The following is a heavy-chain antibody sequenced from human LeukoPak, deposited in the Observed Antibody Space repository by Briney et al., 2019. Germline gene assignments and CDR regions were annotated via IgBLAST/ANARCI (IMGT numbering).Heavy chain of an antibody. CDR2: IYYSGST. V-gene: IGHV4-59*12. CDR1: GGSISSYY. J-gene: IGHJ5*02. Sequence: PSETLSLTCTVSGGSISSYYWSWIRQPPGKGLEWIGYIYYSGSTNYNPSLKSRVTISVDTSKNQFSLKLSSVTAADTAVYYCARRLMVYAMTTWFDPWGQGTLVTVSS. D-gene: IGHD2-8*01. CDR3: ARRLMVYAMTTWFDP.